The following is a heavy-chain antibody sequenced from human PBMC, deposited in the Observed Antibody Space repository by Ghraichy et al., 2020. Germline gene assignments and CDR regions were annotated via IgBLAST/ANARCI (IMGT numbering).Heavy chain of an antibody. V-gene: IGHV3-7*03. D-gene: IGHD3-10*01. CDR3: TRDRAFKCFDY. CDR1: GFNFTSSW. Sequence: GASLNISCAASGFNFTSSWMNWVRQAPGKELEWVAGIKPDGSENYHVDSVTGRFTISRDNARNSLYLHMNSLRAEDTAFYYCTRDRAFKCFDYWGQGTLVTVSS. CDR2: IKPDGSEN. J-gene: IGHJ4*02.